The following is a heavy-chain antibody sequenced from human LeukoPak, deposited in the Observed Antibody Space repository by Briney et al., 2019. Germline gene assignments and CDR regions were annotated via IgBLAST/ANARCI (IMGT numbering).Heavy chain of an antibody. CDR2: ISSSGSTI. CDR3: ARDLSGYFDC. V-gene: IGHV3-48*03. CDR1: GFTFSSYE. Sequence: PGGSLRLSCAASGFTFSSYEMNWVRQAPGKGLEWISYISSSGSTIYYADSVKGRFTISRDNAKNSLSLQMNSLRAEDTAIYYCARDLSGYFDCWGQGTLVTVSS. J-gene: IGHJ4*02. D-gene: IGHD7-27*01.